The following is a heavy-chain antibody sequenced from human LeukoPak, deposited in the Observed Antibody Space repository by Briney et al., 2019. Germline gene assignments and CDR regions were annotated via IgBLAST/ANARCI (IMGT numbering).Heavy chain of an antibody. D-gene: IGHD3-3*01. CDR2: ISYDGSNK. CDR3: ARHGTIFGVVAYAFDI. CDR1: GFTFSSYA. V-gene: IGHV3-30-3*01. J-gene: IGHJ3*02. Sequence: GGSLRLSCAASGFTFSSYAMHWVRQAPGKGLEWVAVISYDGSNKYYADSVKGRFTISRDNSKNTLYLQMNSLRAEDTAVYYCARHGTIFGVVAYAFDIWGQGTMVTVSS.